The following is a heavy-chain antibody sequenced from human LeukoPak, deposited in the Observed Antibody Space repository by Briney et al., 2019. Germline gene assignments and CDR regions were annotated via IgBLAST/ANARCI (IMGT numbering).Heavy chain of an antibody. CDR1: GFTFSSYS. Sequence: GGSLRLSCAASGFTFSSYSMNWVRQAPGKGLEWVANIKEDGSQKYYVDSVKGRFTISRDNAKNSLQLQMNSLRAEDMAVYYCARRRVAKDLWGQGTLVTVSS. CDR2: IKEDGSQK. CDR3: ARRRVAKDL. D-gene: IGHD2-15*01. J-gene: IGHJ4*02. V-gene: IGHV3-7*01.